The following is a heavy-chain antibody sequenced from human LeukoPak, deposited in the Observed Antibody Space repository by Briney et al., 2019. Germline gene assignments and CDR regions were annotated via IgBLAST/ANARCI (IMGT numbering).Heavy chain of an antibody. J-gene: IGHJ6*03. CDR2: ISAYNTNT. Sequence: GASVKVSCTSSVYTFTSYGISWVRQAPGQGLEWMAWISAYNTNTNYAQKFQGRVTMTTDTSTSTPYMELRSLRSDDTAVYYCARAPFSSGWYLPWGYMDVWGKGTTVTISS. D-gene: IGHD6-19*01. CDR1: VYTFTSYG. V-gene: IGHV1-18*01. CDR3: ARAPFSSGWYLPWGYMDV.